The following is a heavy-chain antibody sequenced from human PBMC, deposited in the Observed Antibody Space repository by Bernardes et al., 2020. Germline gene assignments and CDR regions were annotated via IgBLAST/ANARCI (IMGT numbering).Heavy chain of an antibody. V-gene: IGHV3-9*01. CDR1: GFTFDDYA. CDR3: AKALAPFELKQGVNYYYYYGMDV. D-gene: IGHD2-15*01. J-gene: IGHJ6*02. CDR2: ISWNSGSI. Sequence: GGSLRLSCAASGFTFDDYAMHWVRQAPGKGLEWVSGISWNSGSIGYADSVKGRFTISRDNAKNSLYLQMNSLRAEDTALYYCAKALAPFELKQGVNYYYYYGMDVWGQGTTVTVSS.